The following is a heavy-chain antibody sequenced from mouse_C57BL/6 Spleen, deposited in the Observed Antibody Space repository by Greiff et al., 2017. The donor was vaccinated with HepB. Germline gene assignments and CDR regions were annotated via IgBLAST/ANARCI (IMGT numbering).Heavy chain of an antibody. CDR2: INPYNGGT. J-gene: IGHJ4*01. D-gene: IGHD3-2*02. CDR1: GYTFTDYY. CDR3: ARGSSGYGSAMDY. V-gene: IGHV1-19*01. Sequence: EVKLQQSGPVLVKPGASVKMSCKASGYTFTDYYMNWVKQSHGKSLEWIGVINPYNGGTSYNQKFKGKATLTVDKSSSTAYMELNSLTSEDSAVYYCARGSSGYGSAMDYWGQGTSVTVSS.